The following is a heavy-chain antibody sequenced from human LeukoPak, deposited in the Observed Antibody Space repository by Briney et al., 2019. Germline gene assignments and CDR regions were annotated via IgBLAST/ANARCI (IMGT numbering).Heavy chain of an antibody. CDR3: AKATQWLVA. CDR2: ISRSGSTK. D-gene: IGHD6-19*01. Sequence: GGSLRLSCAASGFTFSDYNMRWIRQAPGKGLEWVSSISRSGSTKYYADSVKGRFTISRDNAKNSLFLQMNSLRAEDTAVYYCAKATQWLVAWGQGTLVTVSS. CDR1: GFTFSDYN. J-gene: IGHJ5*02. V-gene: IGHV3-11*01.